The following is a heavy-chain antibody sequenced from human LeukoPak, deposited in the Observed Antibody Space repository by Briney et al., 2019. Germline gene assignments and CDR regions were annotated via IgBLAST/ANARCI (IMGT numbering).Heavy chain of an antibody. CDR2: IYTSGST. Sequence: SETLSLTCSVSGGSISNYYWSWIRQPAGKGLEWIGRIYTSGSTDYNPSLKSRVTMSLDTSKNQFTLKLSSVTAADTAVYYCARGRDGSDSNPRVFFFDYWGQGTLLTVSS. J-gene: IGHJ4*02. D-gene: IGHD5-24*01. CDR3: ARGRDGSDSNPRVFFFDY. V-gene: IGHV4-4*07. CDR1: GGSISNYY.